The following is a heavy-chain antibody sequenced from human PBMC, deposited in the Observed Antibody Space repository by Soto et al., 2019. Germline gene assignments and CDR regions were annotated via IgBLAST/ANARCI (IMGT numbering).Heavy chain of an antibody. CDR3: ASADCRSTSCFDY. D-gene: IGHD2-2*01. Sequence: SEILSLTCTVSGGSISSGGYFWSWIRQHPGKGLEWIGYIYYSGSTYYNPSLKSRVTISVDTSKTQFSLKLSSVTAADTAVYYCASADCRSTSCFDYCGQGTLVTVSS. V-gene: IGHV4-31*03. J-gene: IGHJ4*02. CDR2: IYYSGST. CDR1: GGSISSGGYF.